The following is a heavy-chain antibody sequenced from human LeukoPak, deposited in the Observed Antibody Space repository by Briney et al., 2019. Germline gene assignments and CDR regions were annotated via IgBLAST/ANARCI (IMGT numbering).Heavy chain of an antibody. V-gene: IGHV4-34*01. CDR2: INHSGST. Sequence: PSETLSLTCVVYGGSFSGYYWSWIRQPPGKGLEWIGEINHSGSTNYNPSLKSRVTISVDTSKNQFSLKLSAVTAADTAVYYCARHGKRGCFDYWGQGTLVTVSS. CDR1: GGSFSGYY. CDR3: ARHGKRGCFDY. D-gene: IGHD4-23*01. J-gene: IGHJ4*02.